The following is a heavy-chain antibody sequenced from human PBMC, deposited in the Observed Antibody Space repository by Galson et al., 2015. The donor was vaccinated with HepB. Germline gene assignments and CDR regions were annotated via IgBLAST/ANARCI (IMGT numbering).Heavy chain of an antibody. V-gene: IGHV1-3*01. CDR2: INAGYGNT. Sequence: SVKVSCKASGYTFTSYGISWVRQAPGQRLEWMGWINAGYGNTKYSQKYQGRVTITRDTSASTAYMELNSLRSEDTAVYYCARDRVGSMSDDAFDIWGQGAMVTVSS. CDR3: ARDRVGSMSDDAFDI. D-gene: IGHD2/OR15-2a*01. J-gene: IGHJ3*02. CDR1: GYTFTSYG.